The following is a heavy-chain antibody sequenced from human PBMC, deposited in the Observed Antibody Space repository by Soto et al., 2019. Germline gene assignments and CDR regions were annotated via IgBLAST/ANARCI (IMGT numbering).Heavy chain of an antibody. CDR2: ISNDGRHK. J-gene: IGHJ4*02. CDR3: AKIRPSTWLVEY. Sequence: GGSLRLSCAASGFTFSSYGMHWVRQAPGKGLGWVAVISNDGRHKIYEDSVKGRFTISRDNSRNTLYLQMDSLRAEDTAVYYCAKIRPSTWLVEYWGQGTLVTVSS. CDR1: GFTFSSYG. D-gene: IGHD3-10*01. V-gene: IGHV3-30*18.